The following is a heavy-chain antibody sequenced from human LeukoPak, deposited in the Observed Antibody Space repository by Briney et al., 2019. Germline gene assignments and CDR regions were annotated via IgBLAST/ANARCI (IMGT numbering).Heavy chain of an antibody. CDR2: INHSGTT. D-gene: IGHD1-26*01. Sequence: SETLSLTCAVYGESFRGYYWTWIRQPPGKGLEWIGEINHSGTTNYNPSLKSRVTIATNKSKKQFTLNLSSVTATDTAVYYCARRPRNSGNDGGPPGLDYWGQGTLVTVSS. CDR3: ARRPRNSGNDGGPPGLDY. V-gene: IGHV4-34*01. J-gene: IGHJ4*02. CDR1: GESFRGYY.